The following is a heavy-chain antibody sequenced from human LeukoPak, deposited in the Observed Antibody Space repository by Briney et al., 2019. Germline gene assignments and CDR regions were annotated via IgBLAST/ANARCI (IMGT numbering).Heavy chain of an antibody. J-gene: IGHJ4*02. CDR1: GFTFSSNC. CDR3: VRDLGGRSGH. D-gene: IGHD1-26*01. CDR2: INEDGSTT. V-gene: IGHV3-74*01. Sequence: GGSLRLSCAASGFTFSSNCMHWVRQAPGKGLVWVSRINEDGSTTNYADSVKSRSTIFRDNAKNTLYLQMNSLRAEDTAVYYCVRDLGGRSGHWGQGTLVTVSS.